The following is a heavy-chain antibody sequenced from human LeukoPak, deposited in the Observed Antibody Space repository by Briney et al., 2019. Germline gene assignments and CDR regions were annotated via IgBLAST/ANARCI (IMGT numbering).Heavy chain of an antibody. V-gene: IGHV1-2*06. CDR1: TFTGYY. J-gene: IGHJ4*02. Sequence: TFTGYYMHWVRQAPGQGLEWMGRINPNSGGTNYAQKFQGRVTMTRDTSISTAYMELSRLRSDDTAVYYCARDRSPGIAAAGIRYWGQGTLVTVSS. CDR3: ARDRSPGIAAAGIRY. CDR2: INPNSGGT. D-gene: IGHD6-13*01.